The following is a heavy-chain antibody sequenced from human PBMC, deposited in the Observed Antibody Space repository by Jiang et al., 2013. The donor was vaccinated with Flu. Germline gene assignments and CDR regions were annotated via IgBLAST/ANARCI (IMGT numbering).Heavy chain of an antibody. Sequence: GAEVKKPGASVRISCKASGYPFTSHAMHWVRQAPGRRLEWMGWINADKGNTKYSQMFQGRVTFTRDTSASTAYMELSSLRSEDTAVYYCASRITGPSLMITFGGAGYFDLWGRGTLVTVSS. D-gene: IGHD3-16*01. CDR3: ASRITGPSLMITFGGAGYFDL. V-gene: IGHV1-3*01. J-gene: IGHJ2*01. CDR1: GYPFTSHA. CDR2: INADKGNT.